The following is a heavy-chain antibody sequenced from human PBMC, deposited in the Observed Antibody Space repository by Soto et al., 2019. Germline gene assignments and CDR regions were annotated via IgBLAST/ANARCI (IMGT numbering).Heavy chain of an antibody. D-gene: IGHD2-15*01. V-gene: IGHV1-3*01. CDR1: GYTFTSYA. Sequence: QVQLVQSGAEVKEPGASVKVSCKASGYTFTSYAMHRVRQAPGQRLEWMGWINAGNGSKKYSQKFQGRVTITRDTSASTAYMELSSLRSVDTAVYYCARGPGGPDGPGDYWGQGTLVTVSS. CDR2: INAGNGSK. CDR3: ARGPGGPDGPGDY. J-gene: IGHJ4*02.